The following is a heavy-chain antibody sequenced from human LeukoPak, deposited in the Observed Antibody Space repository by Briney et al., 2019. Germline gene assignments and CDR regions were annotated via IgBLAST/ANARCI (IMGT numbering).Heavy chain of an antibody. CDR2: ISNSGGST. Sequence: GGSLRLSCAASGFTFSSYAMSWVRQAPGKGLGWVSGISNSGGSTYYADSVKGRFTISRDNSKNTLYLQMNSLRAEDTAVYYCAKFIVVVPATMTYFDYWGQGTLVTVSS. J-gene: IGHJ4*02. V-gene: IGHV3-23*01. D-gene: IGHD2-2*01. CDR1: GFTFSSYA. CDR3: AKFIVVVPATMTYFDY.